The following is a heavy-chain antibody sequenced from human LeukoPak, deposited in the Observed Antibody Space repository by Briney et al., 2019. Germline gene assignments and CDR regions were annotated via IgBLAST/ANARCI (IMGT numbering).Heavy chain of an antibody. CDR1: GGSISSYY. Sequence: SETLSLTCTVSGGSISSYYWSWIRQPPGKGLEWIGYIYYSGSTNYNPSLKSRVTISVDTSKNQISLKLSSVTAADTAVYYCARIPYNWNNGGYFDYWGQGTLVTVSS. CDR2: IYYSGST. J-gene: IGHJ4*02. CDR3: ARIPYNWNNGGYFDY. D-gene: IGHD1/OR15-1a*01. V-gene: IGHV4-59*08.